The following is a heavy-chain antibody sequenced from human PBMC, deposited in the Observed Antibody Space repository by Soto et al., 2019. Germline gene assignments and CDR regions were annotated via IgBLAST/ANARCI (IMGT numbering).Heavy chain of an antibody. Sequence: SVKVSCKASGGTFSSYAISWVRQAPGQGLGWMGGIIPIFGTANYAQKFQGRVTITADKSTSTAYMELSSLRSEDTAVYYCVGEDGFYDSSGYYSSGLGFDPWGQGTLVTVS. CDR3: VGEDGFYDSSGYYSSGLGFDP. CDR2: IIPIFGTA. V-gene: IGHV1-69*06. D-gene: IGHD3-22*01. CDR1: GGTFSSYA. J-gene: IGHJ5*02.